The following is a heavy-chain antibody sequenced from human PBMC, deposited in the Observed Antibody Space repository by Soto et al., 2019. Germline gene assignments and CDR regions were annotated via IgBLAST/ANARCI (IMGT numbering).Heavy chain of an antibody. CDR1: GFTFSSYA. V-gene: IGHV3-30-3*01. D-gene: IGHD6-19*01. CDR2: IPYDGSNK. CDR3: ARDEAVGSLAVAAQLIDY. Sequence: QPGGSLRLSCAASGFTFSSYAMHWVRQAPGKGLEWVAVIPYDGSNKYYADSVKGRFTISRDNSKNTLYLQMNSLRAEDTAVYYCARDEAVGSLAVAAQLIDYWGQGTLVTVSS. J-gene: IGHJ4*02.